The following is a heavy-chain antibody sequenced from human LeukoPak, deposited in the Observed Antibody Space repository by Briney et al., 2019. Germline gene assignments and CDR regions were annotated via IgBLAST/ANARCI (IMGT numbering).Heavy chain of an antibody. J-gene: IGHJ4*02. CDR1: GGSISSGGYY. V-gene: IGHV4-31*03. D-gene: IGHD3-10*01. CDR2: IYYSGST. CDR3: ARAVVRGVIYFDY. Sequence: PSQTLSLTCTVSGGSISSGGYYWSRIRQHPGKGLEWIGYIYYSGSTYYNPSLKSRVTISVDTSKNQFSLKLSSVTAADTAVYYCARAVVRGVIYFDYWGQGTLVTASS.